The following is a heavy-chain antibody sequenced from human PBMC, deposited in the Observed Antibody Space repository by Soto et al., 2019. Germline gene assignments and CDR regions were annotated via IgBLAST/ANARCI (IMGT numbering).Heavy chain of an antibody. Sequence: EVQLLESGGGLVQPGGSLRLSCVGSGFTFRSHALTWVRQSPGKGLEWVAGISGTVGTTYYGDSMRGRFTISRDNSKETLNLQMDSLRPEDTAIYFCARAPMERYFDWYFDHWGQGSLVIVTS. CDR1: GFTFRSHA. V-gene: IGHV3-23*01. CDR2: ISGTVGTT. CDR3: ARAPMERYFDWYFDH. D-gene: IGHD3-9*01. J-gene: IGHJ4*02.